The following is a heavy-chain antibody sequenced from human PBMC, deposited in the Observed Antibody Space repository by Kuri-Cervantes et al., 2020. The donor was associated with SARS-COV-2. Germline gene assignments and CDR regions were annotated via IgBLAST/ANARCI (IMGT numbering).Heavy chain of an antibody. CDR3: ARGGAYDFWSGYYYEGIPFDY. D-gene: IGHD3-3*01. Sequence: ASVKVSCKASGYTFTGYYMHWVRQAPGQGLEWMGWINPNSGGTNYAQKFQGRVTITRNTSISTAYMELSSLRSEDTAVYYCARGGAYDFWSGYYYEGIPFDYWGQGTLVTVSS. CDR1: GYTFTGYY. CDR2: INPNSGGT. J-gene: IGHJ4*02. V-gene: IGHV1-2*02.